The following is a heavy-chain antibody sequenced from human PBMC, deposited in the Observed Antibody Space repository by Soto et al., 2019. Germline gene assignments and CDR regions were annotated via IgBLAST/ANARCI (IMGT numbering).Heavy chain of an antibody. Sequence: QVQLVQSGAEVKKPGSSVKVACKVSGDTFSNYVINWVRQAPGQGIEWMGAIVPIFRTANYAQNFQGRVTITADEFTIAAYTGLSGLRPDYTATYYSARETSALGTSREHASEIWGQGTLVTVSS. CDR2: IVPIFRTA. D-gene: IGHD6-13*01. CDR3: ARETSALGTSREHASEI. J-gene: IGHJ3*02. V-gene: IGHV1-69*12. CDR1: GDTFSNYV.